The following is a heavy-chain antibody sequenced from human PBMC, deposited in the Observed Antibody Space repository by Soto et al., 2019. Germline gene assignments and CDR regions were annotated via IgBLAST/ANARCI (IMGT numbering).Heavy chain of an antibody. J-gene: IGHJ4*02. D-gene: IGHD3-16*01. Sequence: GGSLRLSCAASGFTFSSYGMHWFRQAPGKGLEWVAVISYDGSNKYYADSVKGRFTISRDNSKNTVYLQMNSLRVEDTALYYCAKFGSDFDYWGQGTRVTVSS. CDR2: ISYDGSNK. CDR3: AKFGSDFDY. CDR1: GFTFSSYG. V-gene: IGHV3-30*18.